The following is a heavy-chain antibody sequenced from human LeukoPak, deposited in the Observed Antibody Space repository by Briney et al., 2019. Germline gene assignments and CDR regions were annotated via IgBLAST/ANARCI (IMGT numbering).Heavy chain of an antibody. CDR2: IYSGGTT. J-gene: IGHJ4*02. D-gene: IGHD2-2*01. V-gene: IGHV3-66*01. CDR1: GFTVSDNY. CDR3: ARALPAASHTSFDY. Sequence: GGSLRLSCAASGFTVSDNYMSWVRQAPGKGLEWVSIIYSGGTTYYADSVKGRFIISRDISKNTFYLQMNSLRVEDTAVFYCARALPAASHTSFDYWGQGTLVTDSS.